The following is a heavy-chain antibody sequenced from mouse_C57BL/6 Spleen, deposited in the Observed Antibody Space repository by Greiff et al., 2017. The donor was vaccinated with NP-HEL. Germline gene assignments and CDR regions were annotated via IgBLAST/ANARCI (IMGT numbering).Heavy chain of an antibody. CDR2: IWSGGST. Sequence: VMLVESGPGLVQPSQSLSITCTVSGFSLTSYGVHWVRQSPGKGLEWLGVIWSGGSTDYNAAFISRLSISKDNSKSQVFFKMNSLQADDTAIYYCARRGGFDYDGEDAMDYWGQGTSVTVSS. V-gene: IGHV2-2*01. J-gene: IGHJ4*01. CDR1: GFSLTSYG. D-gene: IGHD2-4*01. CDR3: ARRGGFDYDGEDAMDY.